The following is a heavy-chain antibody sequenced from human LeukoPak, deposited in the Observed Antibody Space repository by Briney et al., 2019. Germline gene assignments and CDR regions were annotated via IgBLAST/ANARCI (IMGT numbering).Heavy chain of an antibody. J-gene: IGHJ6*04. CDR2: IKKDGSGI. V-gene: IGHV3-7*03. Sequence: EGSLRLSCVVSGFPFSNSWMYWVRQAPGKGLEGVANIKKDGSGISYVDSVKGRFIISRDNTRNSLYLQMNSLTVEDTAVYFCAGGNAMDVWGKGNAVTVSS. CDR1: GFPFSNSW. CDR3: AGGNAMDV.